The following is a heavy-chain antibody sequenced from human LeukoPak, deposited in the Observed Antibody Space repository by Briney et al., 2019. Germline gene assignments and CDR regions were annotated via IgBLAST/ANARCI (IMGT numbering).Heavy chain of an antibody. CDR1: GFTFSSYW. V-gene: IGHV3-7*01. CDR2: IKQDGNEK. J-gene: IGHJ6*03. Sequence: GGSLRLSCAASGFTFSSYWMSWVRQAPGKGLEWVANIKQDGNEKYYVDSVKGRFTISRDNAKNSLYLQMNSLRAEDTAVYYCARDTLWDWNYYYYHMDVWGKGTTVTVSS. D-gene: IGHD3/OR15-3a*01. CDR3: ARDTLWDWNYYYYHMDV.